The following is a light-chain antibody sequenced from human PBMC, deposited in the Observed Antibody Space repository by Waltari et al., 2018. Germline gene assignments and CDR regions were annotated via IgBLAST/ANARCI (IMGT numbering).Light chain of an antibody. V-gene: IGKV1-5*03. CDR3: QYRTT. CDR1: QTFDSW. J-gene: IGKJ1*01. CDR2: KVS. Sequence: IQMTQSHSTLSASVGDRVTITCRASQTFDSWLAWYQQKPGKAPKLLINKVSNLESGVPSRFSGSGSGTEFTLIISNLQPDDFATYYCQYRTTFGQGTKVEIK.